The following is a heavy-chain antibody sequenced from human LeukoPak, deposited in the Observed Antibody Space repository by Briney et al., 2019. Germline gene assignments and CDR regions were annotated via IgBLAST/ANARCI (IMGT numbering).Heavy chain of an antibody. J-gene: IGHJ3*02. D-gene: IGHD6-19*01. CDR1: GFTFSSYA. V-gene: IGHV3-30*04. CDR3: AKGALAVALDAFDI. CDR2: ISYDGSNK. Sequence: GGSLRLSCAASGFTFSSYAMHWVRQAPGKGLEWVAVISYDGSNKYYADSVKGRFTISRDNSKNTLYLQMNSLRAEDMALYYCAKGALAVALDAFDIWGQGTMVTVSS.